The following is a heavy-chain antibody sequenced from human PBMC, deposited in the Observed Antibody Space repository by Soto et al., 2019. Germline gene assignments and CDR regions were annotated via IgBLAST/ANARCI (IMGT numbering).Heavy chain of an antibody. CDR1: GFTFSSYS. CDR3: ARDTAAAGTYYYGMDV. Sequence: EVQLVESGGGLVKPGGSLRLSCAASGFTFSSYSMNWVRQAPGKGLEWVSSISSSSSYIYYADSVKGRFTISRDNAKNSLYLQMNCLRAEDTAVYYCARDTAAAGTYYYGMDVWGQGTTVTASS. J-gene: IGHJ6*02. CDR2: ISSSSSYI. D-gene: IGHD6-13*01. V-gene: IGHV3-21*01.